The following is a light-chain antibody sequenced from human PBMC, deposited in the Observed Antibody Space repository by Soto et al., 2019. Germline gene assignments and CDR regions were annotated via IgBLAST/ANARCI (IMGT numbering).Light chain of an antibody. Sequence: QSALTQPASVSGSPGQSITISCTGTSSDVGSYNLVSWYQQHPGKAPKLMIYEGSKRPSGVSNRFSGSKSGNTASLTISGLQAEDEADYYCCSYAGSSLYVFGTGSMVTV. CDR1: SSDVGSYNL. V-gene: IGLV2-23*01. CDR2: EGS. J-gene: IGLJ1*01. CDR3: CSYAGSSLYV.